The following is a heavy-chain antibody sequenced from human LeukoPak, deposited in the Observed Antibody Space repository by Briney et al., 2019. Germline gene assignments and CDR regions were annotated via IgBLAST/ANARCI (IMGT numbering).Heavy chain of an antibody. Sequence: SETLSLTYTVSGGSISSHYWSWIRQPPGKGLEWIGYIYYSGSTNYNPSLKSRDTISVDTPKNQFSLKLSSVTAADTAVYYCARVYIAAAGTGNWFDPWGQGTLVTVSS. V-gene: IGHV4-59*11. CDR3: ARVYIAAAGTGNWFDP. CDR2: IYYSGST. CDR1: GGSISSHY. J-gene: IGHJ5*02. D-gene: IGHD6-13*01.